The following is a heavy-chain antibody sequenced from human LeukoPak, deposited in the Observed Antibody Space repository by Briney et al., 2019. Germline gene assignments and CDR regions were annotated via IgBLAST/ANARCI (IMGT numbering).Heavy chain of an antibody. CDR2: IYSGGST. Sequence: PGGSLRLSCAASGFTVSSNYMSWVRQAPGKGLEWVSVIYSGGSTYYADSVKGRFTISRDNSKNTLYLQMNSLRAEDTAVYYCARGVLGYDSSGYYGDLFDYWGQGTLVTVSS. J-gene: IGHJ4*02. CDR1: GFTVSSNY. CDR3: ARGVLGYDSSGYYGDLFDY. D-gene: IGHD3-22*01. V-gene: IGHV3-66*01.